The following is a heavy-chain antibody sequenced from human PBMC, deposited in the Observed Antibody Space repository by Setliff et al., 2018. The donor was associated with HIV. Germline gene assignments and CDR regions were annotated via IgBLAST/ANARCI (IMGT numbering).Heavy chain of an antibody. J-gene: IGHJ4*02. Sequence: VSCKASGGTFSSYPISWVRQAPGQGLEWMGGIIPIFGTTHYAQKFQGRVTVTADESTSTAYMQLSSLRSDDTAVYYCARETIAAAGTSGDYWGQGTLVTAPQ. D-gene: IGHD6-13*01. CDR1: GGTFSSYP. CDR2: IIPIFGTT. V-gene: IGHV1-69*01. CDR3: ARETIAAAGTSGDY.